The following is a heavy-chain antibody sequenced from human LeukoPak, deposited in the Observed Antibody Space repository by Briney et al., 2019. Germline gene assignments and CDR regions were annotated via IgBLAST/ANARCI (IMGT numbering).Heavy chain of an antibody. V-gene: IGHV1-18*01. J-gene: IGHJ4*02. Sequence: ASVKVSCKAYAYTFTSYGISCVRHPHGQGREWMGWISAYNGNTNYAQKLQARVTMATDTSTSTAYMELRSLRSDDTAVYYCASLTTVTTEGVDYWGQGTLVTVSS. CDR3: ASLTTVTTEGVDY. D-gene: IGHD4-17*01. CDR2: ISAYNGNT. CDR1: AYTFTSYG.